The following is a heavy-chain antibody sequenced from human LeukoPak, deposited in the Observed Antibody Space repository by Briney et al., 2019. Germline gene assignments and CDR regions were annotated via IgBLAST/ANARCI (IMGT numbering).Heavy chain of an antibody. Sequence: GGSLRLSCAASGFNFSAYGMTWVRQAPGKGLEWVSTVSTTGSGTYLADSVKGRFIISRDNSKNKLHLQMNSLRAEDTAIYYCAREGAIVVVSHRRPYYYGMDVWGQGTTVTVSS. J-gene: IGHJ6*02. CDR3: AREGAIVVVSHRRPYYYGMDV. CDR2: VSTTGSGT. V-gene: IGHV3-23*01. D-gene: IGHD3-22*01. CDR1: GFNFSAYG.